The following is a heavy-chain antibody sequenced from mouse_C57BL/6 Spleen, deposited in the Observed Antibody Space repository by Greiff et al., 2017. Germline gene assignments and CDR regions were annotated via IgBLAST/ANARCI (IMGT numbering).Heavy chain of an antibody. CDR3: ARSPAYGSSYRVYAMDY. D-gene: IGHD1-1*01. CDR1: GYTFTSYW. CDR2: IYPGSGST. J-gene: IGHJ4*01. Sequence: QVQLQQSGAELVKPGASVKMSCKASGYTFTSYWITWVKQRPGQGLEWIGDIYPGSGSTNYNEKFKSKATLTVDTSSSTAYMQLSSLTSEDSAVYYCARSPAYGSSYRVYAMDYWGQGTSVTVSS. V-gene: IGHV1-55*01.